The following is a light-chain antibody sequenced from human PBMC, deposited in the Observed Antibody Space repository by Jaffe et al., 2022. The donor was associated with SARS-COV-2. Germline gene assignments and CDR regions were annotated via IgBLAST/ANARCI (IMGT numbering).Light chain of an antibody. J-gene: IGLJ3*02. V-gene: IGLV2-8*01. CDR1: SSDIGDYDY. CDR2: DVS. Sequence: QSALTQPPSASGSPGQSVTISCTGTSSDIGDYDYVSWYQQHPGKVPKLIIYDVSQRPSGVPNRFSGSKSGNTASLTVSGLQPEDEADYYCSSYGGTNALVVFGGGTKLTVL. CDR3: SSYGGTNALVV.